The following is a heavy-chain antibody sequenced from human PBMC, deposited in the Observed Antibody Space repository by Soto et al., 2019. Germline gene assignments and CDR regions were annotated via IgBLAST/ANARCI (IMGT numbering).Heavy chain of an antibody. D-gene: IGHD5-12*01. CDR2: TYTGGRT. Sequence: EVQLVETGGGLIQPGGSLRLSCAASGFSVSTNYMSWVRQAPGKGLEWVSVTYTGGRTDYADSVKGRFTISRDNSKNTLYLQMNSLRVEDTAVYYCVRDRGFISGYDGGMDGWGQGTMVTVSS. J-gene: IGHJ6*02. CDR1: GFSVSTNY. V-gene: IGHV3-53*02. CDR3: VRDRGFISGYDGGMDG.